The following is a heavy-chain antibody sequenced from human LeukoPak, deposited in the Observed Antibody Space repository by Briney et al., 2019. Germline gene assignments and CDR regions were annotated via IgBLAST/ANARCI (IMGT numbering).Heavy chain of an antibody. CDR1: GFTFSSYS. Sequence: GGSLRLSCAASGFTFSSYSMNWVRQAPGKGLEGISSISTRSSYSYYADSVKGRFTISRDNARNSLPLQMNSLRAEDTAVYYGAARDSYGSGSYPIDYWGQGTLVTVSS. J-gene: IGHJ4*02. D-gene: IGHD3-10*01. CDR2: ISTRSSYS. CDR3: AARDSYGSGSYPIDY. V-gene: IGHV3-21*01.